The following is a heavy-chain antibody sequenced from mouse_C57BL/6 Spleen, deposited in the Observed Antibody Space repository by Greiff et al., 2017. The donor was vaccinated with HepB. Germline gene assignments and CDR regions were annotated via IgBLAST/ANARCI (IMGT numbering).Heavy chain of an antibody. CDR1: GYTFTSYW. V-gene: IGHV1-55*01. Sequence: VQLQQPGAELVKPGASVKMSCKASGYTFTSYWITWVKQRPGQGLEWIGDIYPGSGSTNYNEKFKSKATLTVDTSSSTAYMQLSSLTSEDSAVYYCARSGENWDVFDYWGQGTTLTVSS. J-gene: IGHJ2*01. CDR2: IYPGSGST. D-gene: IGHD4-1*01. CDR3: ARSGENWDVFDY.